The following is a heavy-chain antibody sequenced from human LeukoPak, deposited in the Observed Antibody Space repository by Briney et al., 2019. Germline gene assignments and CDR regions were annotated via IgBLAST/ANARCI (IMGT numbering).Heavy chain of an antibody. CDR1: GYTFTGYY. CDR3: ARHRRYCSSTSCYPIHFDY. D-gene: IGHD2-2*01. J-gene: IGHJ4*02. V-gene: IGHV1-2*06. CDR2: INPNSGGT. Sequence: GASVKVSCKASGYTFTGYYMHWVRQAPGQGLEWMGRINPNSGGTNYAQKFQGRVTMTRDTSISTAYMELSRLRSDDTAVYYCARHRRYCSSTSCYPIHFDYWGQGTLVTVSS.